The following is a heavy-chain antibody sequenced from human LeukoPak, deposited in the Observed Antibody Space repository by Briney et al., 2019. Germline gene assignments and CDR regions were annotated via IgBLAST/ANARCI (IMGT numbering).Heavy chain of an antibody. D-gene: IGHD7-27*01. J-gene: IGHJ6*03. Sequence: PSETLSLTCAVSGGPFSGYDWSWIRQPPGKGLEWIAEINESGDANYNPSLKSRVTISVNTSKSQLSLILSSVTAADTAVYYRARGLYWGSAGNGICYMDVWGTGTAVTVSS. V-gene: IGHV4-34*01. CDR2: INESGDA. CDR3: ARGLYWGSAGNGICYMDV. CDR1: GGPFSGYD.